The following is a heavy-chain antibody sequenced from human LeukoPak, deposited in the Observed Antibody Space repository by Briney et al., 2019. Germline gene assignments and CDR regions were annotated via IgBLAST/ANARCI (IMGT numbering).Heavy chain of an antibody. V-gene: IGHV3-53*01. J-gene: IGHJ4*02. D-gene: IGHD3-22*01. CDR1: GFTVTDNY. CDR3: VRALQYYYDSSGFDY. CDR2: IYGGGDT. Sequence: GGSLRLSCAASGFTVTDNYMNWVRQSSGKGLEWVSVIYGGGDTNYADSVKGRFTIPRDNSKNTLYLQMNSLRAEDTAVYYCVRALQYYYDSSGFDYWGQGTLVTVSS.